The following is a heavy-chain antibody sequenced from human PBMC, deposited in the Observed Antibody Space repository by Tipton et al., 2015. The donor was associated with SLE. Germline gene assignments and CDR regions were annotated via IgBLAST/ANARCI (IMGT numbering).Heavy chain of an antibody. Sequence: TLSLTCAVYGGSFSGYYWSWIRQPPGKGLEWIGYIYYSGSTNYNPSLKSRVTISVDTSKNQFSLKLSSVTAADTAVYYCARTKRDFWIGLNFDYWGQGTLVTVSS. D-gene: IGHD3-3*01. CDR1: GGSFSGYY. J-gene: IGHJ4*02. CDR2: IYYSGST. V-gene: IGHV4-59*08. CDR3: ARTKRDFWIGLNFDY.